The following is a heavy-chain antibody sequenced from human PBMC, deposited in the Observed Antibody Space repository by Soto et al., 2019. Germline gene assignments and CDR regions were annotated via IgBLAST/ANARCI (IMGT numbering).Heavy chain of an antibody. CDR2: IYYSGCT. CDR3: AGGGTRWLQDDY. J-gene: IGHJ4*02. D-gene: IGHD1-1*01. Sequence: QVQLQESGPGLVKPSQTLSLTCTVSGGSISSGDYYWSWIRQPPGKGLEWIGYIYYSGCTYYNPSLKSRVTISLDTSKIQFSLKLSSVTAADTAVYYCAGGGTRWLQDDYWGQGTLVTVSS. CDR1: GGSISSGDYY. V-gene: IGHV4-30-4*01.